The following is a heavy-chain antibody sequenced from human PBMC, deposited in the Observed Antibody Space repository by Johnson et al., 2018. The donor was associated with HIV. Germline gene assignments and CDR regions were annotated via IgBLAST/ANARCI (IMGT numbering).Heavy chain of an antibody. CDR1: GFSFSSYA. V-gene: IGHV3-30-3*01. CDR3: ARGVWWELQGDAFDI. Sequence: QVQLVESGGGVVQPGGSLRLSCAASGFSFSSYAMHWVRQAPGKGLEWVTVISYDGSNKYYADSVKGRFTISRDNSKNTLYLQMNSLRAEDTAVYYCARGVWWELQGDAFDIWGQGTMVTVSS. J-gene: IGHJ3*02. D-gene: IGHD1-26*01. CDR2: ISYDGSNK.